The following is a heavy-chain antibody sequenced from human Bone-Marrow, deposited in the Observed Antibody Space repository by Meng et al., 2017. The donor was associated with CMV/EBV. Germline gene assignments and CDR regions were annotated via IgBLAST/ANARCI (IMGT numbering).Heavy chain of an antibody. V-gene: IGHV4-59*01. Sequence: SETLSLTCAVYGGSFSGYYWSWIRQPPGKGLEWIGYIYYSGSTNYNPSLKSRVTISVDTSKNQFSLKLSSVTAADTAVYYCAKSPGLDTLWYSDNWGQGTLVTVSS. D-gene: IGHD2-2*02. CDR3: AKSPGLDTLWYSDN. J-gene: IGHJ4*02. CDR2: IYYSGST. CDR1: GGSFSGYY.